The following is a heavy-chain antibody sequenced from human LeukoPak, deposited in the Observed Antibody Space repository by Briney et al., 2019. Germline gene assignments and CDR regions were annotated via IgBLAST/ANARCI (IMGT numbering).Heavy chain of an antibody. D-gene: IGHD4-17*01. CDR3: ARLKVTTLPFWFDP. CDR2: MNPNSGNT. J-gene: IGHJ5*02. CDR1: GYTFTSYD. Sequence: ASVKVSCKASGYTFTSYDINWVRQATGQGLEWMGWMNPNSGNTGSAQKFQGRVTMTRNTSISTAYMELSSLRSEDTAVYYCARLKVTTLPFWFDPWGQGTLVTVSS. V-gene: IGHV1-8*01.